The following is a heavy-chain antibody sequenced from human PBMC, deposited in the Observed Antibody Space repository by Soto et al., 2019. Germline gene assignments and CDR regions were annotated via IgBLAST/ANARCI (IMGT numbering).Heavy chain of an antibody. V-gene: IGHV5-51*01. J-gene: IGHJ4*02. Sequence: GESLKISCRGSGFTFTNYWIAWVRQMPGKGLEWMGIIYPGDSDTRYSPSFQGQVTISADKSNSNAYLQWSSLKASDTAMYYCARQRGYCSSTSCNFDYWGQGTLVTVSS. D-gene: IGHD2-2*01. CDR1: GFTFTNYW. CDR2: IYPGDSDT. CDR3: ARQRGYCSSTSCNFDY.